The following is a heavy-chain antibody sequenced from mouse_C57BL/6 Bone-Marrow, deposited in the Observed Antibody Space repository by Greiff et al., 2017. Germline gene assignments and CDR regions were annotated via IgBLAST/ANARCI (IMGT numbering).Heavy chain of an antibody. CDR1: GFTFSDYY. CDR2: ISNGGGST. V-gene: IGHV5-12*01. CDR3: ARSYYWYFDV. J-gene: IGHJ1*03. Sequence: EAKLMESGGGLVQPGGSLKLSCAASGFTFSDYYMYWVRQTPEKRLEWVAYISNGGGSTYYPDTVKGRFTISRDNAKNTLYLQMSRLKSEDTAMYYCARSYYWYFDVWGTGTTVTVSS.